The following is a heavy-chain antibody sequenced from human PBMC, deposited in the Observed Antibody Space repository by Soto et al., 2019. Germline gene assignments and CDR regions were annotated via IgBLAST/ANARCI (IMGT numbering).Heavy chain of an antibody. CDR3: ARGLDSSGYHRFDY. D-gene: IGHD3-22*01. J-gene: IGHJ4*02. V-gene: IGHV4-34*01. Sequence: SETLSLTCAVYGGSFSGYYWSWIRQPPGKGLEWIGEINHSGSTNYNPSLKSRVTISVDTSKNQFSLKLSSVTAADTAVYYCARGLDSSGYHRFDYWGQGTLVTVSS. CDR1: GGSFSGYY. CDR2: INHSGST.